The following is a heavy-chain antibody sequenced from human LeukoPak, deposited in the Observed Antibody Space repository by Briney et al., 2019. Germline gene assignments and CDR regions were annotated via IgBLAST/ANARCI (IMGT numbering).Heavy chain of an antibody. J-gene: IGHJ4*02. CDR3: AVRGYCSCTSCLNAYYFNY. D-gene: IGHD2-2*01. CDR2: INPSGGST. CDR1: GYTFTSYY. V-gene: IGHV1-46*01. Sequence: ASVKVSCKASGYTFTSYYMHWVRQAPGQGLEWMGIINPSGGSTSYAQKFQGRVTMTRDMSTSTVYMELSSLRSEDTAVYYCAVRGYCSCTSCLNAYYFNYWGQGTLVTVSS.